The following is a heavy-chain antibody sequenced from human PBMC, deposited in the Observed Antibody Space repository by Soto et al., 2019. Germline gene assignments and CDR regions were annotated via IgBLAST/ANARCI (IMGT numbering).Heavy chain of an antibody. D-gene: IGHD6-6*01. Sequence: QMQLQESGPGLVKPSGTLSLTCGVSGGSISSSKWWTWVRQPPGKGPEWIGEIYHSGSTNYNPSLTSRVTISLYKSDNQFSLTLTSVTAADTAVYYCASQDYSSSTDASFLVNGYFELWGRGILVTVSS. J-gene: IGHJ2*01. CDR3: ASQDYSSSTDASFLVNGYFEL. CDR2: IYHSGST. CDR1: GGSISSSKW. V-gene: IGHV4-4*02.